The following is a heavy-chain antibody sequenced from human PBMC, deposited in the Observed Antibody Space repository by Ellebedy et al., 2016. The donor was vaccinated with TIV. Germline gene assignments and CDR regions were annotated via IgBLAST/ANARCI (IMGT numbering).Heavy chain of an antibody. CDR2: INPNSGDS. CDR3: AREAPLTAYTFDS. CDR1: GYSFTGYY. J-gene: IGHJ4*02. V-gene: IGHV1-2*02. Sequence: AASVTVSCKASGYSFTGYYLNWLRQAPGQGLEWMAWINPNSGDSDHAQKFQGRVTVTRDTSISTAYMELSGLTSDDTAVYYCAREAPLTAYTFDSWGQGTLVTVSS. D-gene: IGHD3-16*01.